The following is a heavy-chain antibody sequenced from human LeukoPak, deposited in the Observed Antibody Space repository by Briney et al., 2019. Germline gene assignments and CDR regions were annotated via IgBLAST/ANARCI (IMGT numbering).Heavy chain of an antibody. CDR3: ASHTVTLSYFDY. CDR1: GGSISSSSYY. J-gene: IGHJ4*02. V-gene: IGHV4-39*01. Sequence: PSETLSLTCTVSGGSISSSSYYWGWIRQPPGKGLEWIGSMYYSGSTYYNPSLKSRVTISVDTSKNQFSLKLNSVTAADTAVYYYASHTVTLSYFDYWGQGTLVTVSS. CDR2: MYYSGST. D-gene: IGHD4-17*01.